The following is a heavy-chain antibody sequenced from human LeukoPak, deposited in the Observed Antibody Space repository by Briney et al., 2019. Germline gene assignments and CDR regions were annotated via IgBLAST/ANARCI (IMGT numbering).Heavy chain of an antibody. V-gene: IGHV3-30*18. CDR3: AKPLDEHGSGTSSAY. CDR2: ISYDGRNE. CDR1: GFTLRRYA. D-gene: IGHD3-10*01. Sequence: PGGSLRHFRCASGFTLRRYAIQWARQAPGKGLEWVAVISYDGRNEYYSDSVKGRFTISRDNSKNTLFLQMNSLRAEDTAVYYCAKPLDEHGSGTSSAYWGQGTLVTVSS. J-gene: IGHJ4*02.